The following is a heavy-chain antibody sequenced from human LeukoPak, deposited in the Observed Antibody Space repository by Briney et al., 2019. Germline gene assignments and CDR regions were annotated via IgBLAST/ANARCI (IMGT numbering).Heavy chain of an antibody. CDR2: IIPIFGTA. V-gene: IGHV1-69*05. CDR3: ARNAPIVVVPAAIGDYYYYMDV. CDR1: GDTFSSYG. J-gene: IGHJ6*03. Sequence: GASVKVSCKASGDTFSSYGISWVRQAPGQGLEWMGGIIPIFGTANYAQKFQGRVTITTDESTSIAYMELSSLRSEDTAVYYCARNAPIVVVPAAIGDYYYYMDVWGKGTTVTVSS. D-gene: IGHD2-2*01.